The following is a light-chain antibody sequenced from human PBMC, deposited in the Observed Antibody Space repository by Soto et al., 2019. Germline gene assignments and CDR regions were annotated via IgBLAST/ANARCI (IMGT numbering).Light chain of an antibody. CDR1: QSISSW. J-gene: IGKJ1*01. CDR3: QHYNSYSEA. V-gene: IGKV1-5*03. Sequence: DIQMTQSPSILSASVGDRVTITCRASQSISSWLAWYQQKPGKAPNLLIHKASHLESGVPSRFSGSGSGTEFTLTISSLQPGDFATYYCQHYNSYSEALGQGTKVDIK. CDR2: KAS.